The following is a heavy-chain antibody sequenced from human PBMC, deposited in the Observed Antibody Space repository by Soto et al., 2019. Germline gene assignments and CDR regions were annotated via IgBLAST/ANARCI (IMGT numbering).Heavy chain of an antibody. Sequence: SGGSLRLSCAASGFTFSSYGMHWVRQAPGKGLEWVAVISYDGSNKYYADSVKGRFTISRDNSKNTLYLQMNSLRAEDTAVYYCAKFFSIFGQVTPLAYCGQGTLVPGSS. CDR2: ISYDGSNK. D-gene: IGHD3-3*01. V-gene: IGHV3-30*18. CDR3: AKFFSIFGQVTPLAY. J-gene: IGHJ1*01. CDR1: GFTFSSYG.